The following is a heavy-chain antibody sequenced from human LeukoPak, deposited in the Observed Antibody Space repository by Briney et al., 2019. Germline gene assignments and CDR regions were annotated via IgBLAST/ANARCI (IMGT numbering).Heavy chain of an antibody. D-gene: IGHD3-3*01. V-gene: IGHV4-59*01. J-gene: IGHJ6*02. Sequence: PSETLSLTCTVSGGSISSYYWSWIRQPPGKGLEWIGYIYYSGSTNYNPSLKSRVTISVDTSKNQFSLKLSSVTAADTAVYYCASYSAYYDFWSGYRNNYYYYGMDVWGQGTTVTVSS. CDR1: GGSISSYY. CDR3: ASYSAYYDFWSGYRNNYYYYGMDV. CDR2: IYYSGST.